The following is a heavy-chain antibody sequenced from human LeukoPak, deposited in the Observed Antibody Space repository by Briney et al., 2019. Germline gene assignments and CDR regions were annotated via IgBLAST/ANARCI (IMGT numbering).Heavy chain of an antibody. V-gene: IGHV7-4-1*02. J-gene: IGHJ5*02. CDR2: INTNTGNP. CDR3: AREGGSGSYVKHENTKYNWFDP. Sequence: GASVKVSCKASGYTFTSYAMNWVRQAPGQGLEWMGWINTNTGNPTYAQGFTGRFVFSLDTSVSTAYLQISSLKAEDTAVYYCAREGGSGSYVKHENTKYNWFDPWGQGTLVTVSS. D-gene: IGHD3-10*01. CDR1: GYTFTSYA.